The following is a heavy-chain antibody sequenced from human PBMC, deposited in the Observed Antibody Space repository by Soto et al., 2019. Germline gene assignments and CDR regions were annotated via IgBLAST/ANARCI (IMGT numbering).Heavy chain of an antibody. D-gene: IGHD3-10*01. Sequence: SVKVSCKASGGTFSSYAISWVRQAPGQGLEWMGGIIPIFGTANYAQKFQGRVTITADESTSTAYMELSSLRSDDTAVYYCARGGGTILAPLPWGQGTLVTVSS. CDR3: ARGGGTILAPLP. CDR1: GGTFSSYA. V-gene: IGHV1-69*13. J-gene: IGHJ5*02. CDR2: IIPIFGTA.